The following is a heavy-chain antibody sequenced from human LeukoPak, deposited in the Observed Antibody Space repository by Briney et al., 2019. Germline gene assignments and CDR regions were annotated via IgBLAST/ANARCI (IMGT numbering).Heavy chain of an antibody. CDR1: GFTFSSYG. CDR3: ARDWGYGSGSYSGWFAP. Sequence: PGRSLRLSCAASGFTFSSYGMHWVRQAPGKGLEWVAVIWYDGNNKYYADSVKGRFTISRDNSKNTLYLQMNSLRAEDTAVYYCARDWGYGSGSYSGWFAPWGQGTLVTVSS. V-gene: IGHV3-33*01. J-gene: IGHJ5*02. CDR2: IWYDGNNK. D-gene: IGHD3-10*01.